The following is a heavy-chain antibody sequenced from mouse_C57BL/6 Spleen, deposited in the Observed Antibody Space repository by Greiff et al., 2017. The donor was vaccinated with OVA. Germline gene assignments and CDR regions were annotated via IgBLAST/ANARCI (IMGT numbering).Heavy chain of an antibody. CDR3: ARGATVVADYFDY. J-gene: IGHJ2*01. Sequence: EVQLQQSGPELVKPGASVKISCKASGYTFTDYYMNWVKQSHGKSLEWIGDINPNNGGTSYNQKFKGKATLTVDKSSSTAYMELRSLTSEDSAVYYGARGATVVADYFDYWGQGTTLTVSS. D-gene: IGHD1-1*01. V-gene: IGHV1-26*01. CDR1: GYTFTDYY. CDR2: INPNNGGT.